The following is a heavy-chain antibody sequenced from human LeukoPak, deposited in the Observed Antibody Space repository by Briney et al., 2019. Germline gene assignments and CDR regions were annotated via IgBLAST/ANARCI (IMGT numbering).Heavy chain of an antibody. CDR2: INHSRST. CDR1: GGSFSGYY. D-gene: IGHD3-10*01. Sequence: PSETLSLTCAVYGGSFSGYYWSWLRQPPGKGLEWIGEINHSRSTKYNPSLKSRLTISVDTSKSQFSLKLSSVTAADTAVYYCARRVGRWFGERAYYYNYMDVWDKGTTVTISS. V-gene: IGHV4-34*01. CDR3: ARRVGRWFGERAYYYNYMDV. J-gene: IGHJ6*03.